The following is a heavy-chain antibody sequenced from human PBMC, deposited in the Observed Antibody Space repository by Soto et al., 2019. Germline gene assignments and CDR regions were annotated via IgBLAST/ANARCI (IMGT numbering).Heavy chain of an antibody. J-gene: IGHJ4*02. D-gene: IGHD3-22*01. Sequence: LSLSSAASGFTLNNAWKSWVSQAPGKGLEWLGRSKSKTAGGTTDDAAPVKGRFTLSRDDSKNTLHLQRNGLKTEDTAVYYCTTAYYYESSGYYLDYWGQGTLVTVSS. CDR2: SKSKTAGGTT. V-gene: IGHV3-15*01. CDR1: GFTLNNAW. CDR3: TTAYYYESSGYYLDY.